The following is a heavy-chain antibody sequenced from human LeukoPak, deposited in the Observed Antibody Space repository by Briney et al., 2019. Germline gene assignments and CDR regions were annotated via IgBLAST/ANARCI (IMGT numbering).Heavy chain of an antibody. CDR2: IDPIDSYT. CDR1: GYSFTNYW. J-gene: IGHJ3*02. Sequence: GESLKISFKGSGYSFTNYWINWVRQIPGKGLEWMGKIDPIDSYTNYSPSFQGHVTISGDKSTSTAYLQWSSLKASDTAMYYCARGYGGFDIWGQGTMVTVSS. V-gene: IGHV5-10-1*01. CDR3: ARGYGGFDI. D-gene: IGHD3-10*01.